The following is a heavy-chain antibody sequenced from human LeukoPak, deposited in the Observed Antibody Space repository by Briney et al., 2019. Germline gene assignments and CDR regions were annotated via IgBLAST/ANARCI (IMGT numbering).Heavy chain of an antibody. CDR2: IDWDDDK. D-gene: IGHD3-22*01. V-gene: IGHV2-70*01. CDR1: GFSLSTSGMC. CDR3: ARIRRYYDSSGYYYKLFDY. J-gene: IGHJ4*02. Sequence: SGPTLVNPTQTLTLTCTFSGFSLSTSGMCVSWIRQPPGKALEWLALIDWDDDKYYSTSLKTRLTISKDTSKNQVVLTMTNMDPVDTATYYCARIRRYYDSSGYYYKLFDYWGQGTLVTVSS.